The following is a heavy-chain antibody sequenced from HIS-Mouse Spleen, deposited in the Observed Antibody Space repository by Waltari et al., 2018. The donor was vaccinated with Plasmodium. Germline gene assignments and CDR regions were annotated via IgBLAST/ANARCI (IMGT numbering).Heavy chain of an antibody. Sequence: VQLVESGGGLVTPGGSLRLSCAASGFPFSSYSMNWFRQAPGKGLEWVSSISSSSSYIYYADSVKGRFTISRYNAKNSLYLQMNSLRAEDTAVYYCARDRSAAALLGYWGQGTLVTVSS. D-gene: IGHD6-13*01. V-gene: IGHV3-21*01. CDR2: ISSSSSYI. J-gene: IGHJ4*02. CDR1: GFPFSSYS. CDR3: ARDRSAAALLGY.